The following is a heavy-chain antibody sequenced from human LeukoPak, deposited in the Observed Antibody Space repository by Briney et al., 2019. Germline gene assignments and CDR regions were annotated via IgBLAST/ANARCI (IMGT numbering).Heavy chain of an antibody. V-gene: IGHV3-30*03. CDR2: ISYDGSNE. J-gene: IGHJ4*02. Sequence: GRSLRLSCAASGFTFSTYGMHWVRQAPGKGLEWVAVISYDGSNEYYADSVKGRFTISRDNSKNTLYLQMSSLRAEDTAVYYCAREKYSSSWSSDYWGQGTLVTVSS. D-gene: IGHD6-13*01. CDR3: AREKYSSSWSSDY. CDR1: GFTFSTYG.